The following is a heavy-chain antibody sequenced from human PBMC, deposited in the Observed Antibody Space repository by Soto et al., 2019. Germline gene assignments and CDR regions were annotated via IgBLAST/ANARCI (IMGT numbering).Heavy chain of an antibody. V-gene: IGHV4-31*03. D-gene: IGHD3-16*01. Sequence: QVQLQESGPGLVKPSQTLSLTCTVSGGSVSSGGYYWSWIRQHPGKGLEWIGYLYYSGSTYYNPSLKSRVTISLDTSKNQFSLKLSSVTAADTAVYYCASDNLPLGFDYWVQGTLVTVSS. CDR2: LYYSGST. CDR3: ASDNLPLGFDY. CDR1: GGSVSSGGYY. J-gene: IGHJ4*02.